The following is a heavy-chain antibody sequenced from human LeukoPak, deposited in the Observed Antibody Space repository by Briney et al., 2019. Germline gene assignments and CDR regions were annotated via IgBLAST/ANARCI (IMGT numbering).Heavy chain of an antibody. D-gene: IGHD3-10*01. Sequence: GGSLRLSCAASGFTFSSYAISWVRQAPGKGLEWVSAISGSGGSTYYADSVKGRFTISRDNSKNTLYLQMNSLRAEDTAVYYCAKDLSITMVRGLIDYWGQGTLVTVSS. V-gene: IGHV3-23*01. J-gene: IGHJ4*02. CDR2: ISGSGGST. CDR3: AKDLSITMVRGLIDY. CDR1: GFTFSSYA.